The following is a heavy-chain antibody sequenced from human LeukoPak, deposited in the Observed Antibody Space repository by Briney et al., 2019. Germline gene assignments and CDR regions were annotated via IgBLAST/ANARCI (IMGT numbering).Heavy chain of an antibody. D-gene: IGHD2-15*01. CDR2: IIPIFGTA. CDR3: ARLGYCSGGSCFGYSSGYYD. V-gene: IGHV1-69*05. CDR1: GGTVISYA. J-gene: IGHJ4*02. Sequence: ASVKVSFKASGGTVISYAISWVRQAPGQGGEWMGGIIPIFGTATYAQKFQGRVTITTDDSTSTAYMELTSLRSEDTAVYYCARLGYCSGGSCFGYSSGYYDWGQGTLVTVSS.